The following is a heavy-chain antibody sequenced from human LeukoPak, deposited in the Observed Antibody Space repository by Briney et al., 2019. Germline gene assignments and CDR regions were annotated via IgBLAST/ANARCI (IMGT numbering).Heavy chain of an antibody. CDR1: GVSVNSVNYY. CDR3: ARDPPWGVTTPIV. D-gene: IGHD4-17*01. J-gene: IGHJ3*01. Sequence: SETLSLTCTVSGVSVNSVNYYWSWIRQPPGKGLEWIGYIYSSGSTNYNPSLKSRVTISVDTSKNLFSLKLSSVTTADTAVYYCARDPPWGVTTPIVWGQGTMVTVSS. V-gene: IGHV4-61*01. CDR2: IYSSGST.